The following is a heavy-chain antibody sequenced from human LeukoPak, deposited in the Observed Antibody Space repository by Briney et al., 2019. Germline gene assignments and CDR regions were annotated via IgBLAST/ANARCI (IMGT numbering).Heavy chain of an antibody. Sequence: ASVKVSCKAPGYTLSIYGISWVRQAPGQGLEWMAWISGYNGKTNYAQKFQGRVTMTTDTSTNTAYMELRSLRSDDTAVYYCAKATEDVRRKEPFDIWGQGTKVTVSS. CDR2: ISGYNGKT. D-gene: IGHD4-17*01. CDR1: GYTLSIYG. CDR3: AKATEDVRRKEPFDI. V-gene: IGHV1-18*01. J-gene: IGHJ3*02.